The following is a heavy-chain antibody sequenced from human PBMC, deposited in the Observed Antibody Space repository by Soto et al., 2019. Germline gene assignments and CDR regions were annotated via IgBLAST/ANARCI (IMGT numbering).Heavy chain of an antibody. J-gene: IGHJ4*02. Sequence: QLQLQESGPGLLRPSETLSLTCTVSGGSLGSSSYYWGWIRQSPGKGLEWIGNIYYSGNTFYNPSFMSRVTISVDTSKNQFYLHLSSVTAADTAIFYCASIAAPGTTHFDFWGQGTLVTVSS. V-gene: IGHV4-39*01. D-gene: IGHD6-13*01. CDR1: GGSLGSSSYY. CDR3: ASIAAPGTTHFDF. CDR2: IYYSGNT.